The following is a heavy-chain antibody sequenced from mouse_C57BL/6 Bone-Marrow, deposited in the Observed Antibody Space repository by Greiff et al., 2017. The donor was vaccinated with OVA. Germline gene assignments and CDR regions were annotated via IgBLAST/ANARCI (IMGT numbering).Heavy chain of an antibody. D-gene: IGHD1-1*01. CDR2: IYPGDGDT. J-gene: IGHJ2*01. CDR1: GYAFSSYW. Sequence: VQRVESGAELVKPGASVTISCKASGYAFSSYWMNWVKQRPGKGLEWIGQIYPGDGDTNYNGKFKGKATLTADKSSSTAYMQLSSLTSEDSAVYFCARQRGTVPPDYWGQGTTLTVSS. CDR3: ARQRGTVPPDY. V-gene: IGHV1-80*01.